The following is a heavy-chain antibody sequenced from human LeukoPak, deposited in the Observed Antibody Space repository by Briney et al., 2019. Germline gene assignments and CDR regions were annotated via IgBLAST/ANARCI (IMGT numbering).Heavy chain of an antibody. D-gene: IGHD6-13*01. Sequence: PGGSLRLSCAAPGFIFSSYSMSWVRQAPGKGLEWVSVITGSGGNTYYADSVKGRFTISKDNSKNKVYLQMSSLRVDDTAVYYCAKAASSSWPSYYYGMDVWGQGTTVTVSS. CDR2: ITGSGGNT. J-gene: IGHJ6*02. CDR3: AKAASSSWPSYYYGMDV. V-gene: IGHV3-23*01. CDR1: GFIFSSYS.